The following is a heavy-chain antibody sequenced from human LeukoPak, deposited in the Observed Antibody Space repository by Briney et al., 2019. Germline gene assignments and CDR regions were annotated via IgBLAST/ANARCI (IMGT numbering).Heavy chain of an antibody. CDR3: VKGFDYGDLRSNWFDP. D-gene: IGHD4-17*01. J-gene: IGHJ5*02. CDR1: GFSFTTYR. Sequence: GGPLRLSCAASGFSFTTYRMIWVRQAPGKGLEWVSAIAGTNAYINYADSVKGRFTISRDNTKNSLYLQMSSLRAEDTALYYCVKGFDYGDLRSNWFDPWGQGTLFTASS. CDR2: IAGTNAYI. V-gene: IGHV3-21*01.